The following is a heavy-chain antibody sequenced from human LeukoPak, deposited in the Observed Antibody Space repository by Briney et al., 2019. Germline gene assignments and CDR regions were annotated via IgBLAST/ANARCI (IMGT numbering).Heavy chain of an antibody. CDR1: GFTFSSYW. CDR3: ARGDDIVVVPAAIKY. V-gene: IGHV3-7*01. J-gene: IGHJ4*02. Sequence: GGSLRLSCAASGFTFSSYWMSWVRQAPGKGLEWVANIKQDGSEKYYVDSVKGRFTISRDNAKNSLYLQMNSLRAEDTAVYYCARGDDIVVVPAAIKYWGQGTLVTVSS. CDR2: IKQDGSEK. D-gene: IGHD2-2*02.